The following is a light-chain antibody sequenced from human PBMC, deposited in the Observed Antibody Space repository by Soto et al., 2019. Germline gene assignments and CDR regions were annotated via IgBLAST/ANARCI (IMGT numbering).Light chain of an antibody. CDR2: GTS. Sequence: EIVLTQSPGTLSLSPGERATLYCRASQSVSSNNLAWYQQKPGQAPRLLIYGTSTRATGIPDRFSGSGSGTDFTLIISRLEPEDFAVYYCQQYGSSRTFGQGTKVDI. CDR3: QQYGSSRT. J-gene: IGKJ1*01. V-gene: IGKV3-20*01. CDR1: QSVSSNN.